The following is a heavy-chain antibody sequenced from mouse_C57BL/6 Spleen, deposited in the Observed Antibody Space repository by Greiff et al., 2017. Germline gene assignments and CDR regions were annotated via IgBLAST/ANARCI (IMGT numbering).Heavy chain of an antibody. CDR3: ARRGIYCGSSYFDY. V-gene: IGHV1-22*01. CDR2: INPNNGGT. J-gene: IGHJ2*01. CDR1: GYTFTDYN. Sequence: EVQLVESGPELVKPGASVKMSCKASGYTFTDYNMHWVKQSHGKSLEWIGYINPNNGGTSYNQKFKGKATVTVNKSSSTADMELRRLTSEDSAVYYCARRGIYCGSSYFDYWGQGTTLTVSS. D-gene: IGHD1-1*01.